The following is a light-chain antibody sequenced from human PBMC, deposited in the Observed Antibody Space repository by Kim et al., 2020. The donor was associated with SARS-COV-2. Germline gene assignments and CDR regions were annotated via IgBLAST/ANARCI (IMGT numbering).Light chain of an antibody. J-gene: IGLJ2*01. CDR3: DSRDSSGDHLRV. V-gene: IGLV3-19*01. CDR2: GKN. Sequence: SSELTQDPAVSVALGQTVRITCQGDSLRSNYASWYQQKPGQAPVFVIYGKNNRPSGIPDRFSGSSSGNTASLTITGAQAEDEAVYYCDSRDSSGDHLRVFGGGTQLTVL. CDR1: SLRSNY.